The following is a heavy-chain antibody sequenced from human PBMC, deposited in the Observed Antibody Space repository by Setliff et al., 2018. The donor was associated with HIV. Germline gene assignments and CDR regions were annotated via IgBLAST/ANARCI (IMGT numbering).Heavy chain of an antibody. D-gene: IGHD5-18*01. J-gene: IGHJ4*02. Sequence: PSETLSLTCSVSGGSISSSNYYWGWIRQPPGKRLEWIGSIYHSGSTNYNPSLKSRATISVDTSQNQLSLKLSSVTAADTAMYYCARYDGYKVSFDNWGPGALVTVSS. CDR2: IYHSGST. V-gene: IGHV4-39*07. CDR3: ARYDGYKVSFDN. CDR1: GGSISSSNYY.